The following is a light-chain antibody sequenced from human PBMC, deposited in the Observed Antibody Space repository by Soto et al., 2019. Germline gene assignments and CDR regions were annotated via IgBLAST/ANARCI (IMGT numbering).Light chain of an antibody. Sequence: DIQMTQSPSTLSASVGDRVTITCRASQSIGSRLAWYQQKPGKAPNLLIYKASTLESGVPGRFSGSGSGTEFTLTISSLQPDDFATYYCKQYNSYPWTFGQGTKVEIK. J-gene: IGKJ1*01. CDR2: KAS. CDR1: QSIGSR. V-gene: IGKV1-5*03. CDR3: KQYNSYPWT.